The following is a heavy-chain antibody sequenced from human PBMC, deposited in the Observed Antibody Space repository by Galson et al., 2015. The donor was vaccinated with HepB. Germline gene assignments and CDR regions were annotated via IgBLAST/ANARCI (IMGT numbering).Heavy chain of an antibody. CDR3: TTGKAVA. CDR1: GFTFSSYA. CDR2: ISGSGGST. V-gene: IGHV3-23*01. Sequence: SLRLSCAASGFTFSSYAMSWVRQAPGKGLEWVSAISGSGGSTYYADSVKGRFTISRDNSKNTLYLQMNSLKTEDTAVYYCTTGKAVAWGQGTLVTVSS. D-gene: IGHD6-19*01. J-gene: IGHJ4*02.